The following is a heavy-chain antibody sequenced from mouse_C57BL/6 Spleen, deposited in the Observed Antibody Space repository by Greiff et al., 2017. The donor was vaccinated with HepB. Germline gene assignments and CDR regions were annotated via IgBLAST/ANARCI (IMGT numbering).Heavy chain of an antibody. CDR3: ARYSSGFPFAY. CDR2: IYPGDGDN. Sequence: QVQLKESGPELVKPGASVKISCKASGYAFSSSWMNWVKQRPGKGLEWIGRIYPGDGDNNYNGKFKGKATLTADKSSSTAYMQLSSLTSEDSAVYFCARYSSGFPFAYWGQGTLVTVSA. CDR1: GYAFSSSW. J-gene: IGHJ3*01. V-gene: IGHV1-82*01. D-gene: IGHD3-2*02.